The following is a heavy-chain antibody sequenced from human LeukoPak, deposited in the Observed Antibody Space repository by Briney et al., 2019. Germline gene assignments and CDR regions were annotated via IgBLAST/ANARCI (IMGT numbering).Heavy chain of an antibody. D-gene: IGHD3-16*01. CDR2: SSAYNGNT. V-gene: IGHV1-18*01. J-gene: IGHJ6*03. CDR3: ARFMTYYYYMDV. Sequence: ASVKVSCKASGYTFTSYGISWVRQAPGQGLEWMGWSSAYNGNTNYAQKLQGRVTMTTDTSTSTAYMELRSLRSDDTAVYYCARFMTYYYYMDVWGKGTTVTVSS. CDR1: GYTFTSYG.